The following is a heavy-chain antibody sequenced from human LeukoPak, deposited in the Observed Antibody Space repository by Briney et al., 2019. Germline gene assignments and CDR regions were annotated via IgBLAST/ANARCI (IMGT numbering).Heavy chain of an antibody. V-gene: IGHV3-7*01. J-gene: IGHJ4*02. Sequence: PGGSLRLSCVASAFTFSNCWMSWVRQTPARGLEWVANINQDGGEKYYADSVKGRFTITRDNAKNSLYLQINSLRAEDTAVYYCATERRGSSWYDGNEAFDHWGQGTLVAVSS. CDR3: ATERRGSSWYDGNEAFDH. D-gene: IGHD6-13*01. CDR1: AFTFSNCW. CDR2: INQDGGEK.